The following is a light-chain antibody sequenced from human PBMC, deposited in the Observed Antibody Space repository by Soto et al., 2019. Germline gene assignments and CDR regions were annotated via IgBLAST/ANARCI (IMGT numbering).Light chain of an antibody. V-gene: IGKV3-11*01. CDR3: QQRSNWLT. CDR2: DAS. J-gene: IGKJ4*01. CDR1: QSVSSY. Sequence: EIVLTQSPATLSLSPGERATLSCRASQSVSSYLAWYQQKPGQAPRLLIHDASSRATGIPARFSGSGSGTDFTLTISRLEPEDFAVYYWQQRSNWLTFGGGTKVEIK.